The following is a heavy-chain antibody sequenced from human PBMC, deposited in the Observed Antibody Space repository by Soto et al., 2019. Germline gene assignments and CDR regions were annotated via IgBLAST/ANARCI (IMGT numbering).Heavy chain of an antibody. CDR1: GYAFTTYG. CDR2: ISAHNGNT. V-gene: IGHV1-18*01. Sequence: QVHLVQSGAEVKKPGASVKVSCKGSGYAFTTYGITWVRQAPGQGLEWMGWISAHNGNTNYAQKLQGRITVTRDTSTSTADVELKSLRSDDTAVYYCGRGRYGDYWGQGALVTVSS. CDR3: GRGRYGDY. D-gene: IGHD1-1*01. J-gene: IGHJ4*02.